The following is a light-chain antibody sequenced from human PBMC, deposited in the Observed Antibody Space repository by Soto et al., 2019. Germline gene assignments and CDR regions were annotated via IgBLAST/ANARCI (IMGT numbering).Light chain of an antibody. CDR3: AAWDDSLKGVV. CDR1: SSNIGSNT. V-gene: IGLV1-44*01. J-gene: IGLJ2*01. CDR2: SNN. Sequence: QSVLTQSPSASGTPGQRVTISCSGSSSNIGSNTANWYQQLPGTAPKLLIYSNNQRLSRVPDRFSGSKSGTSASLAISVLESEEEADYYCAAWDDSLKGVVFGGGTKLTVL.